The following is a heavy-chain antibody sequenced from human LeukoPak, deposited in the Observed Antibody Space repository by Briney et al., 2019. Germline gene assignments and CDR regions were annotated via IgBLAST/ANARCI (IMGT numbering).Heavy chain of an antibody. CDR3: ARAGTYYDFWSGYYVAPFDY. Sequence: SETLSLTCTVSGGSISSYYWSWIRQPPGKGLGWIGYIYYSGSTNYNPSLKSRVTISVDTSKNQFSLKLSSVTAADTAVYYCARAGTYYDFWSGYYVAPFDYWGQGTLVTVSS. J-gene: IGHJ4*02. CDR1: GGSISSYY. V-gene: IGHV4-59*01. CDR2: IYYSGST. D-gene: IGHD3-3*01.